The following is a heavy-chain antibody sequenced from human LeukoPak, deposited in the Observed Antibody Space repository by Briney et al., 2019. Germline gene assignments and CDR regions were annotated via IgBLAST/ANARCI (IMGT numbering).Heavy chain of an antibody. CDR2: IIPIFGTA. D-gene: IGHD3-22*01. CDR3: AREKPYYYDSSGYFNWFDH. Sequence: SVKVSCKASGGTFSSYAISWVRQAPGQGLEWMGGIIPIFGTANYAQKFQGRVTITTDESTSTAYMELSSLRSEDTAVYYCAREKPYYYDSSGYFNWFDHWGQGTLVTVSS. J-gene: IGHJ5*02. CDR1: GGTFSSYA. V-gene: IGHV1-69*05.